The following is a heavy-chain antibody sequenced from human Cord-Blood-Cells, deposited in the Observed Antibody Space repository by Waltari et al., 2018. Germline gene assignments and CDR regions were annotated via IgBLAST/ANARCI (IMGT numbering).Heavy chain of an antibody. CDR2: MNPNSGNT. CDR3: ARGYAPMGVPAAIAEVDY. D-gene: IGHD2-2*01. CDR1: GYTFTSYD. J-gene: IGHJ4*02. Sequence: QVQLVQSGAEVKKPGASVKVSCKASGYTFTSYDIHWVGQATGQGLEWMGWMNPNSGNTGYAQKFQGRVTITRNTSISTAYMELSSLRSEDTAVYYCARGYAPMGVPAAIAEVDYWGQGTLVTVSS. V-gene: IGHV1-8*03.